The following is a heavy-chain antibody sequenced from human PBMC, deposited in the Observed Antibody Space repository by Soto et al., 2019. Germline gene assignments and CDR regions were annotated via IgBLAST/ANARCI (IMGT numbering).Heavy chain of an antibody. J-gene: IGHJ4*02. CDR1: GFTFSGLG. V-gene: IGHV3-33*01. D-gene: IGHD1-26*01. CDR3: ARDGVGHTTFFGYFDD. Sequence: QVQLVESGGGVVQPGRSLRLSCAASGFTFSGLGMHWVRQAPGKGLEWVAVIRYDGSNIYYADAVKGRFTISRDNSKDTLYLQMIGLSADDTAVYYCARDGVGHTTFFGYFDDWGQGTLVTVS. CDR2: IRYDGSNI.